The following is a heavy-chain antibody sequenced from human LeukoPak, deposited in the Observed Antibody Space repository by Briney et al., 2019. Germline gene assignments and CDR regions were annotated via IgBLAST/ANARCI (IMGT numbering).Heavy chain of an antibody. CDR1: GGVFRTYY. V-gene: IGHV4-59*12. Sequence: SETLSFTCTVSGGVFRTYYWSWIRQPPGKGLEYIGYIYYTGSTTYNPSLESRVTMSVDTSKNQFSLQLTSVTAADTAVYHCARETYCSGGTCFFGPDYWAQGTLVTVSS. CDR2: IYYTGST. D-gene: IGHD2-15*01. J-gene: IGHJ4*02. CDR3: ARETYCSGGTCFFGPDY.